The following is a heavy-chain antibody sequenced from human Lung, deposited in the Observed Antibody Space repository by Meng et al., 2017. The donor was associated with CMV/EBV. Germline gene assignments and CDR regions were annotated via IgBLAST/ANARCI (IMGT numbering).Heavy chain of an antibody. CDR2: INSNSGAT. V-gene: IGHV1-2*02. D-gene: IGHD5/OR15-5a*01. CDR3: ARVYAKGPLRSFDY. CDR1: GYRFTDFH. J-gene: IGHJ4*02. Sequence: ASVXVSXKASGYRFTDFHMHWVRQAPGQGLEWMGWINSNSGATNYAQKFQGRVIMTRDTSITTAYLELPSLRPDDTAVYFCARVYAKGPLRSFDYWRQGTLVTVSS.